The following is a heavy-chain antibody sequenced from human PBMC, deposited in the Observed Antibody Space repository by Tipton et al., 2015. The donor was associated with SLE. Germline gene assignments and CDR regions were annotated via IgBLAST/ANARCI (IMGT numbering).Heavy chain of an antibody. CDR1: GFAFSFHT. D-gene: IGHD4-17*01. CDR2: VTNSGGTT. J-gene: IGHJ4*02. Sequence: SLRLSCTASGFAFSFHTMTWVRQAPGEGLEWVSGVTNSGGTTWYADSVKGRFTISRDNSKNTLYLQKNNLRPEDTAVYYCARDAYGDSTVLLDYWGQGTLVTVSS. CDR3: ARDAYGDSTVLLDY. V-gene: IGHV3-23*01.